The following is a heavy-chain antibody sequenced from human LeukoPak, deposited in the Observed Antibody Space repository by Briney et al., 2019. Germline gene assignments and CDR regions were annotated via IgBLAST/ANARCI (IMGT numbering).Heavy chain of an antibody. D-gene: IGHD1-7*01. V-gene: IGHV1-2*06. Sequence: ASVKVSCKASGYTFTGYYMHWVRQAPGQGLEWMGRINPNSGGTNYAQKFQGRVTMTRDTSISTAYMELSRLRSDDTAVYYCARDITGTTGYYYMDAWGKGTTVTVSS. J-gene: IGHJ6*03. CDR2: INPNSGGT. CDR3: ARDITGTTGYYYMDA. CDR1: GYTFTGYY.